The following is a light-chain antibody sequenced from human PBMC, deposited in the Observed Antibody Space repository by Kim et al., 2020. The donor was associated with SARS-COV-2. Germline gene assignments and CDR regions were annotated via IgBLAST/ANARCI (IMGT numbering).Light chain of an antibody. Sequence: SVGDRVTITCRASQSISSYLAWYQQKPGEAPKLLIYATSTLQSGVPSRFSGSGSGTEFTLTISSLQPEDFATYYCQQLNSDPPFTFGPGTKVDIK. CDR2: ATS. V-gene: IGKV1-9*01. J-gene: IGKJ3*01. CDR3: QQLNSDPPFT. CDR1: QSISSY.